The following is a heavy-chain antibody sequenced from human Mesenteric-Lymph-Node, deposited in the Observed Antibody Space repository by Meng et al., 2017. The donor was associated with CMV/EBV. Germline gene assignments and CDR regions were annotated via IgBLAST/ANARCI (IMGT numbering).Heavy chain of an antibody. CDR1: GFSFSTYA. CDR2: IYNDGQKI. D-gene: IGHD3-10*01. CDR3: ANFVTLVRGVAS. V-gene: IGHV3-23*03. Sequence: GESLKISCAASGFSFSTYAMSWVRQGPGKGLEWVSLIYNDGQKIYSADSVKGRFTISRDNSKNTLYLQMNSLRAEDTAVYYCANFVTLVRGVASWGQGTLVTVSS. J-gene: IGHJ4*02.